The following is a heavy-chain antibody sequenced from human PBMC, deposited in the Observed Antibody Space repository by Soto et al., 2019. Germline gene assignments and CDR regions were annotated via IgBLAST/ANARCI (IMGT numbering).Heavy chain of an antibody. Sequence: GSLRLSCAASGFTFSSYAMSWVRQAPVKGLEWVSAISGSGGSTYYADSVKGRFTISRDNSKNTLYLQMNSLRAEDTAVYYCATSYYYDSSGYYKTPFVYWGQGTLVTVSS. CDR2: ISGSGGST. D-gene: IGHD3-22*01. CDR1: GFTFSSYA. J-gene: IGHJ4*02. CDR3: ATSYYYDSSGYYKTPFVY. V-gene: IGHV3-23*01.